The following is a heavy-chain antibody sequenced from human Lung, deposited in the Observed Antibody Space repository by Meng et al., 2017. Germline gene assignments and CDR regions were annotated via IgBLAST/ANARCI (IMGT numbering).Heavy chain of an antibody. Sequence: QVQLQQWVAELVNPSDTLSLSCVVSGGSFSDYYWSWIRQPPGKGLEWIGEINHSGSTNYNPSLESRATISVDTSQNNLSLKLSSVTAADSAVYYCARGPTTMAHDFDYWGQGTLVTVSS. V-gene: IGHV4-34*01. J-gene: IGHJ4*02. D-gene: IGHD4-11*01. CDR3: ARGPTTMAHDFDY. CDR1: GGSFSDYY. CDR2: INHSGST.